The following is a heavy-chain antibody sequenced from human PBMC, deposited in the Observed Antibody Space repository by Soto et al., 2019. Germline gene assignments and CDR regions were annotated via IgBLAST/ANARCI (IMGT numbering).Heavy chain of an antibody. D-gene: IGHD2-2*01. J-gene: IGHJ6*03. CDR1: GGSISSSSYY. CDR2: IYYSGST. Sequence: SETLSLTCTVSGGSISSSSYYWGWIRQPPGEGLEWIGTIYYSGSTYYNPSLKSRVTISVDTSKNQFSLRLSSVTAADTAVYYYASIVVPANYYYYYMDVWGKGTTVTVSS. CDR3: ASIVVPANYYYYYMDV. V-gene: IGHV4-39*01.